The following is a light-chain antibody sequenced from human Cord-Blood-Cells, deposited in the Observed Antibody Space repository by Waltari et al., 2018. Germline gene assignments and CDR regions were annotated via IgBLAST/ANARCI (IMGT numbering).Light chain of an antibody. J-gene: IGKJ4*01. CDR1: QDISNY. Sequence: DIQITQSPSARSASVGDRVTITCQASQDISNYLNWYQQKPGKAPKLLIYDASNLETGVPSRFSGSGSGTDFTFTISSLQPEDIATYYCQQYDNLPLTFGGGTKVEIK. CDR2: DAS. CDR3: QQYDNLPLT. V-gene: IGKV1-33*01.